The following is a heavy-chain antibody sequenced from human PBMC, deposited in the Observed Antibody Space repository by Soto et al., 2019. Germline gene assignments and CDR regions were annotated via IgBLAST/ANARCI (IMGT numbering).Heavy chain of an antibody. Sequence: GGSLRLSCAASGFTFGTYAMNWVRQAPGKGLEWVSGITGSGGSTYYADSVKGRFTISRDNSKNTLYLQMNSLRADDTAVYYCAKDRSVDTRDWFDPWGQGTLVTVSS. J-gene: IGHJ5*02. CDR1: GFTFGTYA. V-gene: IGHV3-23*01. D-gene: IGHD5-18*01. CDR3: AKDRSVDTRDWFDP. CDR2: ITGSGGST.